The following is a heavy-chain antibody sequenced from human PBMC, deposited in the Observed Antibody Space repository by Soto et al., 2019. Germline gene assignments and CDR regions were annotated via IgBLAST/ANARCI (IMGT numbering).Heavy chain of an antibody. CDR3: AYGRYYYYYMDV. D-gene: IGHD4-17*01. CDR1: GYTFTSYA. CDR2: INAGNGNT. J-gene: IGHJ6*03. Sequence: ASVKVSCKASGYTFTSYAMHWVRQAPGQRLEWMGWINAGNGNTKYSQKFQGRVTITRDTSASTAYMEPSSLRSEDTAVYYCAYGRYYYYYMDVWGKGTTVTVSS. V-gene: IGHV1-3*01.